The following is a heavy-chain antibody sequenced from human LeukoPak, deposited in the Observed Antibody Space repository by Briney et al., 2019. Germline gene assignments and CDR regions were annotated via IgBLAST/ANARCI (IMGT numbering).Heavy chain of an antibody. CDR3: ARVSGEWLRYATDAFDI. V-gene: IGHV3-7*01. CDR2: IKQDGSEK. J-gene: IGHJ3*02. Sequence: PGGSLRLSCAASGFTFSGYWMSWVRQAPGKGLEWVANIKQDGSEKYYVDSVKGRFTISRDNAKNSLYLQMNSLRAEDTAVYYCARVSGEWLRYATDAFDIWGQGTMVTVSS. CDR1: GFTFSGYW. D-gene: IGHD5-12*01.